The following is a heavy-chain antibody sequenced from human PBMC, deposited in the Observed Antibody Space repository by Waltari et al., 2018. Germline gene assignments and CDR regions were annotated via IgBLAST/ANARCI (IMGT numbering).Heavy chain of an antibody. Sequence: QLQLQESGPRLVRPSETLSLICRVSRVSITSNRHYWAWIRQSPGQGLAWIGTVSYSGPTYIGPSLKRRVSVSRDTSKNQVSLILGSVTAADMAVYYCATYIGASVGTAAFDVWGQGTMVTVSS. D-gene: IGHD5-12*01. CDR3: ATYIGASVGTAAFDV. V-gene: IGHV4-39*01. J-gene: IGHJ3*01. CDR1: RVSITSNRHY. CDR2: VSYSGPT.